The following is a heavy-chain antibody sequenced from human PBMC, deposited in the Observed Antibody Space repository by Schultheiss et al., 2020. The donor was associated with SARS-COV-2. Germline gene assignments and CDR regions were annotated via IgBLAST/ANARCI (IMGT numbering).Heavy chain of an antibody. CDR2: ISGSGGST. CDR1: GFTFSSYW. J-gene: IGHJ4*02. D-gene: IGHD3-22*01. V-gene: IGHV3-23*01. Sequence: GGSLRLSCAASGFTFSSYWMSWVRQAPGKGLEWVSAISGSGGSTYYADSVKGRFTISRDNSKNTLYLQMNSLRAEDTAVYYCATSGDSSGYYLHYFDYWGQGTLVTVSS. CDR3: ATSGDSSGYYLHYFDY.